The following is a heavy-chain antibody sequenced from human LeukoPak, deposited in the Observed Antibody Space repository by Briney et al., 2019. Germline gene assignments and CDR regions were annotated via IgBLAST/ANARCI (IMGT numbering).Heavy chain of an antibody. J-gene: IGHJ5*02. CDR3: ATDISWFDP. V-gene: IGHV4-4*07. CDR2: ISASGST. CDR1: GGSISSYY. Sequence: SEILSLTCTVSGGSISSYYWSWIRQPAGKGLEWIGRISASGSTNYAPSLRSRVTMSVDTSTNQFSLKLSSVTAADTAVYYCATDISWFDPWGRGTLVTVSS.